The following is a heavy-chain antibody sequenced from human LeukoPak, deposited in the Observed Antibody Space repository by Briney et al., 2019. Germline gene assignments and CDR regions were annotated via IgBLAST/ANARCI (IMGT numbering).Heavy chain of an antibody. V-gene: IGHV1-2*02. J-gene: IGHJ5*02. Sequence: ASVKVSCMASGYTFTGYYMHWVRQAPGQGLEWMGWINPNSGGTNYAQKFQGRVTMTRDTSISTAYMELSRLRSDDTAVYYCAGSFYITGTTNWFDPWGQGTLVTVSS. CDR3: AGSFYITGTTNWFDP. D-gene: IGHD1-7*01. CDR2: INPNSGGT. CDR1: GYTFTGYY.